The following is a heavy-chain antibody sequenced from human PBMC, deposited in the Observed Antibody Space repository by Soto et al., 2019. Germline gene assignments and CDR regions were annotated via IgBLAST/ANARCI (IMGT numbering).Heavy chain of an antibody. J-gene: IGHJ4*02. CDR1: GFTVSSNY. D-gene: IGHD1-1*01. Sequence: EVQLVESGGGLIQPGGSLRLSCAASGFTVSSNYMSWVRQAPGKGLEWVSVIYSGGSAYYADSVKGRFTISRDNSKNTLYLQMNSLRAEDTAVYYRASSGRARINDGYWGQGTLVTVSS. V-gene: IGHV3-53*01. CDR2: IYSGGSA. CDR3: ASSGRARINDGY.